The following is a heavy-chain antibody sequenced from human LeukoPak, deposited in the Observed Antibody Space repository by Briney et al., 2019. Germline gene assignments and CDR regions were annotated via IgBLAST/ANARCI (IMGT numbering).Heavy chain of an antibody. CDR3: GHYDDSTHAFNI. J-gene: IGHJ3*02. D-gene: IGHD4-17*01. Sequence: ESGPTLVKPTQTLTLTCTFSGFSLSTSGVGVGWIRQPPGKALEWLTLIYWDDHKRYSPSLRTRLTITKDTSKNQVVLTMTNMDSVDTATYYCGHYDDSTHAFNIWGQGTMVTVSS. CDR2: IYWDDHK. V-gene: IGHV2-5*02. CDR1: GFSLSTSGVG.